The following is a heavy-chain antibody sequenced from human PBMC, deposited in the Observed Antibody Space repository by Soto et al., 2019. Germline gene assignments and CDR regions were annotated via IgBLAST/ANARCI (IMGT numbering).Heavy chain of an antibody. J-gene: IGHJ4*02. Sequence: QVQLVESGGGVVQPGRSLRLSCAASGFTFSSYALHWVRQAPGKGLDWVAVISSDVNYKYYADSVKGRFTISRDNSKNTLYLQMNSPRAEDTAVYYCGRQKKRGVWLFDFWGQGTLVTVSS. V-gene: IGHV3-30-3*01. CDR3: GRQKKRGVWLFDF. CDR1: GFTFSSYA. CDR2: ISSDVNYK. D-gene: IGHD5-12*01.